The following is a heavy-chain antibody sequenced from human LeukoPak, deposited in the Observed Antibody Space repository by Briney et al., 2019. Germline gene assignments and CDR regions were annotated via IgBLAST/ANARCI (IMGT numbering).Heavy chain of an antibody. V-gene: IGHV4-34*08. CDR3: APMYYDFWSGYPGKVDP. CDR1: GFTFSDSY. CDR2: INHSGST. D-gene: IGHD3-3*01. Sequence: TGGSLRLSCAASGFTFSDSYMTWIRQPPGKGLEWIGEINHSGSTNYNPSLKSRVTISVDTSKNQFSLKLSSVTAADTAVYYCAPMYYDFWSGYPGKVDPWGQGTLVTVSS. J-gene: IGHJ5*02.